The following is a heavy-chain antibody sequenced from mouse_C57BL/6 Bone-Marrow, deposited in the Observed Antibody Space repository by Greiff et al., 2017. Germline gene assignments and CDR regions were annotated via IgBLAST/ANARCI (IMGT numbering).Heavy chain of an antibody. V-gene: IGHV5-4*01. CDR1: GFTFSSYA. CDR2: ISDGGSYT. Sequence: EVKVVESGGGLVKPGGSLKLSCAASGFTFSSYAMSWVRQTPEQRLEWVATISDGGSYTYYPDKVKGRFTISRDNAKNNLYLQMSHLKSEDTAMYYCARDLGPFDYWGQGTTLTVSS. J-gene: IGHJ2*01. CDR3: ARDLGPFDY. D-gene: IGHD4-1*01.